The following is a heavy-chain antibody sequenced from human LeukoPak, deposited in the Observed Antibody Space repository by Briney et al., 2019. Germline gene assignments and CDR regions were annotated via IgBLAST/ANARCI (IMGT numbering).Heavy chain of an antibody. D-gene: IGHD4-11*01. V-gene: IGHV3-9*01. CDR1: GFSFDDYA. CDR2: INWNSNSR. J-gene: IGHJ6*03. Sequence: GGSLRLSCAASGFSFDDYAMHWVRQAPGKGLEWVSGINWNSNSRGYADSVKGRFTISRDNAKNSLYLQMNSLRAEDTALYYCARKATVTTYYYYMDVWGKGTTVTVSS. CDR3: ARKATVTTYYYYMDV.